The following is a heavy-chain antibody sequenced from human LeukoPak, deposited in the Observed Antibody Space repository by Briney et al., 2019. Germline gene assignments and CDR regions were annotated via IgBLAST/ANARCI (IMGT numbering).Heavy chain of an antibody. CDR2: IYYSGST. CDR3: ARHYGSGTFPLDY. Sequence: SETLSLTCTVSGGSIRSFYWSWIRQPPGKGLEWIGYIYYSGSTKYNPSLESRVTISVDTSKNQFSLKLSSVTAADTAVYYYARHYGSGTFPLDYWGQGTLVTISS. V-gene: IGHV4-59*08. J-gene: IGHJ4*02. D-gene: IGHD3-10*01. CDR1: GGSIRSFY.